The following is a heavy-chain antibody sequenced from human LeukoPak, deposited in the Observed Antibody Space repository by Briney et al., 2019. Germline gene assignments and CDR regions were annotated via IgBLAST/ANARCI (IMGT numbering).Heavy chain of an antibody. Sequence: GSLRLSCAASGFTFSSYSMNWVRQAPGKGLEWIGEINHSGSTNYNPSLKSRVTISVDTSKNQFSLKLSSVTAADTAVYYCARDSRGYSYGLPFYYYYGMDVWGQGTTVTVSS. CDR3: ARDSRGYSYGLPFYYYYGMDV. V-gene: IGHV4-34*01. J-gene: IGHJ6*02. CDR1: GFTFSSYS. CDR2: INHSGST. D-gene: IGHD5-18*01.